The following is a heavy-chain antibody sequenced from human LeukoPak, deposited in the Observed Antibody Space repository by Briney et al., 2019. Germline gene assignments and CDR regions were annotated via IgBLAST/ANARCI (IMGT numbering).Heavy chain of an antibody. J-gene: IGHJ4*02. CDR3: AKFSGQQGDY. V-gene: IGHV3-23*01. D-gene: IGHD6-13*01. CDR2: ISDTGNT. Sequence: GGSLRLSCAASGFTLSSYAMSWVRQAPGKGLEWVSAISDTGNTYHADSVKGRFTISRDNSKNTLYLQMNSLRAEDTAVYYCAKFSGQQGDYWGQGTLVTVSS. CDR1: GFTLSSYA.